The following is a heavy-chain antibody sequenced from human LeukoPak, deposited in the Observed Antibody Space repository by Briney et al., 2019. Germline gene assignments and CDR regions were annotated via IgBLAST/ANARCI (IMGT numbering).Heavy chain of an antibody. CDR2: IYSSGRT. CDR3: ARGRAFNTRPGVDIVALHYYNGMDV. CDR1: DGSISGYY. V-gene: IGHV4-4*07. Sequence: SETLSLTCTVSDGSISGYYWSWIRQPAGKGLEWIGRIYSSGRTDYNPSLKSRVTISVVTSKNQFSLKLSSVTAADTAVYYCARGRAFNTRPGVDIVALHYYNGMDVWGQGTTVTVSS. D-gene: IGHD5-12*01. J-gene: IGHJ6*02.